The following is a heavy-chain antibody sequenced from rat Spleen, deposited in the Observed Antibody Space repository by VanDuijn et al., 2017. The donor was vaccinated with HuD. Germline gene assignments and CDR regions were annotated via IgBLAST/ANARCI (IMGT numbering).Heavy chain of an antibody. V-gene: IGHV5-20*01. CDR1: GFTFSDYY. D-gene: IGHD1-2*01. J-gene: IGHJ4*01. CDR2: IRHDGRNT. CDR3: TRDGGTIAAGVMDA. Sequence: EVQLVESDGGLVQPGRSLELSCAASGFTFSDYYMAWVRQAPTKGLEWVATIRHDGRNTYYRDSVKGRFTISRDNAKSTLYLQMDSLRSEDTATYYCTRDGGTIAAGVMDAWGQGASVTVSS.